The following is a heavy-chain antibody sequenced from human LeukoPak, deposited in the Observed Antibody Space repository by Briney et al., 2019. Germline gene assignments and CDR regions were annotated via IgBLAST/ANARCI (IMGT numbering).Heavy chain of an antibody. CDR2: IYYSGST. CDR3: ARDRGGKKGYFDY. J-gene: IGHJ4*02. CDR1: GGSISSSSYY. D-gene: IGHD4-23*01. V-gene: IGHV4-39*07. Sequence: SETLSLTCTVSGGSISSSSYYWGWIRQPPGKGLEWIGSIYYSGSTYYNPSLKSRVTISVDTSKNQFSLKLSSVTAADTAVYYCARDRGGKKGYFDYWGQGTLVTVSS.